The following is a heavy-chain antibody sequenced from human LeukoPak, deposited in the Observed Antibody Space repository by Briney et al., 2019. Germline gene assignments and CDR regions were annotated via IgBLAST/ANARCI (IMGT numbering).Heavy chain of an antibody. CDR2: IRYDESTK. J-gene: IGHJ4*02. CDR3: ARDQHRYSSGWSGGY. CDR1: KFTFSDYG. Sequence: GGSLRLSCAASKFTFSDYGMHWVRQAPGKGLEWVAYIRYDESTKYYADSVKGRFTISRDNSKNTLYLQMNSLRPEDTAVYYCARDQHRYSSGWSGGYWGQGTLVTVSS. D-gene: IGHD6-19*01. V-gene: IGHV3-30*02.